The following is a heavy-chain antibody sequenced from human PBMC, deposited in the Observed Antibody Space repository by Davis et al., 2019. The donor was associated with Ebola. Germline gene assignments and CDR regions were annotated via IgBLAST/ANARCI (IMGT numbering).Heavy chain of an antibody. CDR2: IYYSGST. J-gene: IGHJ5*02. V-gene: IGHV4-59*01. D-gene: IGHD3-22*01. Sequence: SETLSLTCPVSGGSISSYYWSWIRQPPGKGLEWIGYIYYSGSTYYNPSLKSRVTISVDTSKNQFSLKLNSVTAADTAVYYCARFTYYYDSSGFDPWGQGTLVTVSS. CDR1: GGSISSYY. CDR3: ARFTYYYDSSGFDP.